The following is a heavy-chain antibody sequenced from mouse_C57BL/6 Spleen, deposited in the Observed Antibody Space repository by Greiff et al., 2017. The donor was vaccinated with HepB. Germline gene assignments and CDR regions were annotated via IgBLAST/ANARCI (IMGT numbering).Heavy chain of an antibody. Sequence: QVQLKQPGAELVKPGASVKLSCKASGYTFTSYWMHWVKQRPGQGLEWIGMIHPNSGSTNYNEKFKRKATLTVDKSSSTAYMQLSSLTSEDSAVYYCASYGNYGGDAMDYWGQGTSVTVSS. D-gene: IGHD2-1*01. CDR2: IHPNSGST. CDR1: GYTFTSYW. CDR3: ASYGNYGGDAMDY. J-gene: IGHJ4*01. V-gene: IGHV1-64*01.